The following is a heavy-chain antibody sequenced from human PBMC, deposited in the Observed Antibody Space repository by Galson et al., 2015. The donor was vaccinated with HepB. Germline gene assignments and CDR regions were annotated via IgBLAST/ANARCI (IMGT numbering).Heavy chain of an antibody. CDR2: ISYDGSNK. V-gene: IGHV3-30*18. J-gene: IGHJ6*03. CDR1: GFTFSSYG. Sequence: LRLSCAASGFTFSSYGMHWVRPAPGKGLEWVAVISYDGSNKYYADSVKGRFTISRDNSKNTLYLQMNSLRAEDTAVYYCAKSPAATSSSNYYYYMDVWGKGTTVTVSS. D-gene: IGHD2-2*01. CDR3: AKSPAATSSSNYYYYMDV.